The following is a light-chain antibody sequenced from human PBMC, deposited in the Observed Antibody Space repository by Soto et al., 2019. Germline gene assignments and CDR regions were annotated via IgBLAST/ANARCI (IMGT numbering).Light chain of an antibody. CDR2: SNN. CDR1: SSNIGSNT. V-gene: IGLV1-44*01. Sequence: QPVLTQPPSASGTPGQRVTISCSGSSSNIGSNTVNCYQQLPGTAPKLLIYSNNQRPSGVPDRFSRSQYGTSASLAISGLQSEDEADFYCAAWDDSLNVPVYVFGTGTKLTVL. CDR3: AAWDDSLNVPVYV. J-gene: IGLJ1*01.